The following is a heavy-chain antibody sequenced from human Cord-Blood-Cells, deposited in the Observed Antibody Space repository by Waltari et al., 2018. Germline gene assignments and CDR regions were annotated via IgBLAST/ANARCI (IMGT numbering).Heavy chain of an antibody. CDR2: INHSGST. J-gene: IGHJ2*01. CDR3: VRGPSYWYFDL. CDR1: GASFRRSY. Sequence: HVQLQQWSAGLLQPSAPLSLTCAVYGASFRRSYWSWIRQPPGKGLEWIGEINHSGSTNYNPSLKSRVTISVDTSKNQFSLKRSSVTAADTAVYYCVRGPSYWYFDLWGRGTLVTVSS. V-gene: IGHV4-34*01.